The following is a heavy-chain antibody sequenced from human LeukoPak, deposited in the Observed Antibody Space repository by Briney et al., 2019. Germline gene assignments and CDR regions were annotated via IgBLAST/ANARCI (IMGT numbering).Heavy chain of an antibody. D-gene: IGHD3-10*01. V-gene: IGHV4-30-4*08. Sequence: SETLSLTCTVSGGSISSGDYYWSWIRQPPGKGLEWIGYIYYSGSTYYNPSLKSRVTISVDTSKNQFSLKLSSVTAADTAVYYCARDGFVMVRGAFPRLDWGQGTLVTVSS. J-gene: IGHJ4*02. CDR3: ARDGFVMVRGAFPRLD. CDR2: IYYSGST. CDR1: GGSISSGDYY.